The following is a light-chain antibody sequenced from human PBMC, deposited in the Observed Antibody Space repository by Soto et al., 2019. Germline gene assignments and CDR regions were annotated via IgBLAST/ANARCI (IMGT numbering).Light chain of an antibody. J-gene: IGKJ3*01. V-gene: IGKV1-39*01. CDR3: QQSYSTPFT. CDR1: QSSSSY. Sequence: DIQMTQSPSSLSAAVGDRFTITCRASQSSSSYLNWYQQKPGKAPKLLIYATSSLQSGVPSRFSGSGSGTDFTRTISSLQPEDCATYYCQQSYSTPFTFGPGTKVHI. CDR2: ATS.